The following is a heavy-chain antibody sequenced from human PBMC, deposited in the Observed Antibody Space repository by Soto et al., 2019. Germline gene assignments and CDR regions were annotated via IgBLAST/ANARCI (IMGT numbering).Heavy chain of an antibody. CDR1: GFTVSSNY. CDR3: ARVGYGSGSYTFDY. Sequence: GGSLRLSCAASGFTVSSNYMSWVRQAPGKGLEWVSVIYSGGSTYYADSVKGRFTISRDNSKNTLYLQMNSLRAEDTAVYYCARVGYGSGSYTFDYWGQGTLVTVSS. V-gene: IGHV3-66*01. CDR2: IYSGGST. J-gene: IGHJ4*02. D-gene: IGHD3-10*01.